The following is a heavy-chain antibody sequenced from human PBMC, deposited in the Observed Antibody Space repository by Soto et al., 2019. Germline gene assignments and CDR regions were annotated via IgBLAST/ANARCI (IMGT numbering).Heavy chain of an antibody. V-gene: IGHV3-7*01. D-gene: IGHD3-10*01. CDR2: IKPDGRGT. J-gene: IGHJ3*02. CDR1: GFTFSTYR. CDR3: AREGRLLGAYDI. Sequence: GGSLRLSCAASGFTFSTYRMNWVRQAPGKGLEWVSNIKPDGRGTYYVDSLKGRFTISRDNAKNSLYLQMNNLRAEDTAVYYCAREGRLLGAYDIWGQGTMVTVSS.